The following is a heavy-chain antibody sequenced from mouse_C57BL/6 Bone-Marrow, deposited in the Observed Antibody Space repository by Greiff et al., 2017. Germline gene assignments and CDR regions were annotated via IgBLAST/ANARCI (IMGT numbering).Heavy chain of an antibody. J-gene: IGHJ4*01. Sequence: EVMLVESGGGLVQPGGSLKLSCAASGFTFSSYTMSWVRQTPEKRLEWVAYISNGGGSTYYPDTVKGRFTISRDNAKNTRYLQMSSRKSEDTAMYYCARHYYGSSYYAMDYWGQGTSVTVSS. D-gene: IGHD1-1*01. V-gene: IGHV5-12-2*01. CDR2: ISNGGGST. CDR1: GFTFSSYT. CDR3: ARHYYGSSYYAMDY.